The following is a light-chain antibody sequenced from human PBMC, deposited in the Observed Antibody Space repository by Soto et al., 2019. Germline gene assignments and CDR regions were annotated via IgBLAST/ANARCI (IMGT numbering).Light chain of an antibody. Sequence: ESVFRQSPATLSWSPGESATLSGRASQTVSRYLAWYQQKPGQAPRLLIYDASNRATGIPARFSGSGSGTDFTLTISSLEPEDFAVYYCQQRSNWITFAQGTNVDIK. CDR1: QTVSRY. V-gene: IGKV3-11*01. CDR2: DAS. J-gene: IGKJ1*01. CDR3: QQRSNWIT.